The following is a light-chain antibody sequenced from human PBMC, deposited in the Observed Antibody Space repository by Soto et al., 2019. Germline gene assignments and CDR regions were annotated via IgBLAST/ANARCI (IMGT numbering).Light chain of an antibody. CDR2: EVT. CDR1: SSDVGAYNY. Sequence: QSALTQPPSASGSPGQSVTIYCTGTSSDVGAYNYVSWYQQHAGKAPKLVIYEVTKRPSGVPDRFSGSKSANTASLTVSGLHAEDEADYYCSSFAASNTWVVGGGTKLTVL. J-gene: IGLJ3*02. V-gene: IGLV2-8*01. CDR3: SSFAASNTWV.